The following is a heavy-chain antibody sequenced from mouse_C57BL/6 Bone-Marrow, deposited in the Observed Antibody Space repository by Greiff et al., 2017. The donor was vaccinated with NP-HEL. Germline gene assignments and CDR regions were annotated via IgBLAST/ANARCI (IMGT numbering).Heavy chain of an antibody. J-gene: IGHJ2*01. CDR2: IYPRSGNT. CDR1: GYTFTSYG. D-gene: IGHD2-4*01. Sequence: VQLVESGAELARPGASVKLSCKASGYTFTSYGISWVKQRTGQGLEWIGEIYPRSGNTYYNEKFKGKATLTADKSSSTAYMELRSLTSEDSAVYFCAREGGFYDYDTGFDYWGQGTTLTVSS. CDR3: AREGGFYDYDTGFDY. V-gene: IGHV1-81*01.